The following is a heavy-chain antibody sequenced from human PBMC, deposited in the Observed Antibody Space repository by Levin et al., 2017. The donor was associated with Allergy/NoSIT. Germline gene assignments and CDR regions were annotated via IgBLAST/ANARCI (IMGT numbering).Heavy chain of an antibody. CDR2: ISSGSNTM. J-gene: IGHJ4*02. Sequence: QAGGSLRLSCSASGFTFSSYSMNWVRRAPGKGLEWVSYISSGSNTMYYADSVKGRFTISRDNAKNSLYLQMNNLRAEDTAVYYCATPEWVEDWGQGTLVTVSS. V-gene: IGHV3-48*04. CDR3: ATPEWVED. CDR1: GFTFSSYS. D-gene: IGHD1-26*01.